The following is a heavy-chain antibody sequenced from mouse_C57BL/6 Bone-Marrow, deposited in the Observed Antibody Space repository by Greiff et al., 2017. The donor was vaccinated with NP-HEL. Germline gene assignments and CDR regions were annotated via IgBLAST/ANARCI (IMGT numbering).Heavy chain of an antibody. CDR3: ARVRGRAWFAY. CDR1: GYTFTSYW. V-gene: IGHV1-64*01. D-gene: IGHD1-1*01. CDR2: IHPNSGST. J-gene: IGHJ3*01. Sequence: QVQLKQPGAELVKPGASVKLSCKASGYTFTSYWMHWVKQRPGQGLEWIGMIHPNSGSTNYNEKFKSKATLTVDKSSSTAYMQLSSLTSEDSAVYYCARVRGRAWFAYWGQGTLVTVSA.